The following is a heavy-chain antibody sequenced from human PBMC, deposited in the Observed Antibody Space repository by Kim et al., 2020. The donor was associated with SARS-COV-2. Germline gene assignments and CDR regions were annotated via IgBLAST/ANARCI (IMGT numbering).Heavy chain of an antibody. CDR2: IWYDGSNK. D-gene: IGHD6-13*01. CDR3: ARDSSIAAAGHYGMDV. Sequence: GGSLRLSCAASGFTFSSYGMHWVRQAPGKGLEWVAVIWYDGSNKYYADSVKGRFTISRDNSKNTLYLQMNSLRAEDTAVYYCARDSSIAAAGHYGMDVWGQGTTVTVSS. CDR1: GFTFSSYG. V-gene: IGHV3-33*01. J-gene: IGHJ6*02.